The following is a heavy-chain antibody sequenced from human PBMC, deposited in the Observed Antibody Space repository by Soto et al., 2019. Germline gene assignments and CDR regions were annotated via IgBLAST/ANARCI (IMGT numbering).Heavy chain of an antibody. CDR2: VNGGGSST. D-gene: IGHD3-10*01. V-gene: IGHV3-74*03. CDR3: VIEIWFGEPTAYIMDV. J-gene: IGHJ6*02. CDR1: GFTFSSYW. Sequence: EVQLVESGGGFVQPGGSLRLSCAASGFTFSSYWMHWVRQAPGKGLMWVSRVNGGGSSTTYADPVKGRFTISRDNAKNTLYLQMNKLRAYDTSVYYCVIEIWFGEPTAYIMDVWGQGTTVIVSS.